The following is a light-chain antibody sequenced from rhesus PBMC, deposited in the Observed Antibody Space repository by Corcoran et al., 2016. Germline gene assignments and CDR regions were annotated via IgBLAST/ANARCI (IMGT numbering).Light chain of an antibody. J-gene: IGLJ1*01. CDR1: SNDVGGYDY. CDR2: EVS. Sequence: QAALTQPPSVSGSPGQSVTISCTGTSNDVGGYDYVSWYQQHPGTAPELMIYEVSKRHSGVSDRFSGSTSGNTASLTISVLQAEDDTDNVGISYVGSNTYIFGVVTRLTVL. CDR3: ISYVGSNTYI. V-gene: IGLV2-23*01.